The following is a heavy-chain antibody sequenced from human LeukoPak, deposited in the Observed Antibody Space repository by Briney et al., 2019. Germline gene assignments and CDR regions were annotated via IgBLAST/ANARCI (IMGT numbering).Heavy chain of an antibody. Sequence: SETLSLTCTVSGGCISTYYWSWIRQPPRKGLEWIGNIYYSGSAIYNPSLKSRVTISVDTSKNQFSLKLSSVTAADTAVYYCARDGGYSYGTSYYYYYMDVWGKGTTVTVSS. J-gene: IGHJ6*03. CDR3: ARDGGYSYGTSYYYYYMDV. V-gene: IGHV4-59*12. CDR1: GGCISTYY. CDR2: IYYSGSA. D-gene: IGHD5-18*01.